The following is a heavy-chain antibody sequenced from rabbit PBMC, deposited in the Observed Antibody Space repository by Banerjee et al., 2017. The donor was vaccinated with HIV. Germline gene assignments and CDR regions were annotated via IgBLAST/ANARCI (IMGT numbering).Heavy chain of an antibody. J-gene: IGHJ4*01. CDR2: IYAGSSGST. Sequence: QEQLVESGGGLAQPGGSLHLPCPAPGFASRSFGGSWARRAPGKGLEWIACIYAGSSGSTYYASWAKGRFTISKTSSTTVTLQMTSLTAADTATYFCARDLAGVIGWNFNLWGPGTLVTVS. D-gene: IGHD4-1*01. CDR1: GFASRSFGG. V-gene: IGHV1S45*01. CDR3: ARDLAGVIGWNFNL.